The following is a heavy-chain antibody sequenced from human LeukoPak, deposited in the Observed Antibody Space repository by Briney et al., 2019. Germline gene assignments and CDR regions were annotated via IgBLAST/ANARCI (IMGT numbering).Heavy chain of an antibody. CDR2: INPNSGGT. D-gene: IGHD6-19*01. CDR3: ARDLEAVAGTSRGY. Sequence: ASVKVSCKASGYTFTSYYMHWVRQAPGQGLEWMGWINPNSGGTNYAQKFQGRVTMTRDTSISTAYMELSRLRSDDTAVYYCARDLEAVAGTSRGYWGQGTLVTVSS. J-gene: IGHJ4*02. V-gene: IGHV1-2*02. CDR1: GYTFTSYY.